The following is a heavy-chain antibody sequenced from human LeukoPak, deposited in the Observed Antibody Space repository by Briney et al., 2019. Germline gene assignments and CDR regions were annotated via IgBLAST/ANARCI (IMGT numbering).Heavy chain of an antibody. Sequence: GGSLRLSCAASGFTFSSYAMHWVRQAPGKGLEWVAFIRYDGSNKYYADSVKGRFTISRDNSKNTLYLQMNSLRAEDTAVYYCAKGRGWEASYYYYMDVWGKGTTVTISS. J-gene: IGHJ6*03. CDR1: GFTFSSYA. CDR3: AKGRGWEASYYYYMDV. CDR2: IRYDGSNK. D-gene: IGHD1-26*01. V-gene: IGHV3-30*02.